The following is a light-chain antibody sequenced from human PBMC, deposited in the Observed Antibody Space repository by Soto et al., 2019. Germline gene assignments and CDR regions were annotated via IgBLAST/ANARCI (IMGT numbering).Light chain of an antibody. CDR1: QGINNW. Sequence: DIQMTQSPSSVSASIGDRVTITCRASQGINNWLAWYQQKPGKAPKLLIYAASSLQSGIPSRFSGSGSGTDFTLTINNLLPDDFATYYCQQANSFLALTFGGGTKVEIK. CDR3: QQANSFLALT. V-gene: IGKV1-12*01. CDR2: AAS. J-gene: IGKJ4*01.